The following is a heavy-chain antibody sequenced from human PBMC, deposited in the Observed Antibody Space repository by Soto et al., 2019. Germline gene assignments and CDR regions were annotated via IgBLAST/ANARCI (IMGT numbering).Heavy chain of an antibody. CDR2: INSDGSGT. J-gene: IGHJ4*02. V-gene: IGHV3-74*01. Sequence: GSLRLSCEASGFTFSAFWMHWVRQAPGKGLEWVSRINSDGSGTTYADSVQGRFSISRDNAKNTVFLEMTSLRPEDTAVYYCARVNTLTSAWPFDYWGQGALVTVSS. D-gene: IGHD6-19*01. CDR1: GFTFSAFW. CDR3: ARVNTLTSAWPFDY.